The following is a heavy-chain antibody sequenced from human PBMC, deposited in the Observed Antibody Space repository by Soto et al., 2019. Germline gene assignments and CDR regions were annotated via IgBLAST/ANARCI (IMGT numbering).Heavy chain of an antibody. V-gene: IGHV3-48*03. D-gene: IGHD3-22*01. Sequence: GSLRLSCAASGFTFSSYEMNWVRQAPGKGLEWVSYISSSGSTIYYADSVKGRFTISRDNAKNSLYLQMNSLRAEDTAVYYCARDRHYYDSSGYGALDYWGQGTLVTVSS. CDR3: ARDRHYYDSSGYGALDY. CDR1: GFTFSSYE. CDR2: ISSSGSTI. J-gene: IGHJ4*02.